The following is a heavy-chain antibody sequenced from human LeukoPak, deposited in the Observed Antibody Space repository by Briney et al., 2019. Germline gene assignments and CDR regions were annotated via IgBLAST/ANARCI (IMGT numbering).Heavy chain of an antibody. CDR3: AKDLTMIVVALEYYFDY. Sequence: GGSLRLSCAASGFTFDDYAMHWVRQAPGKGLEWVSGISWNSGSIGYADSVKGRFTISRDNSKNTLYLQMNSLRAEDTAVYYCAKDLTMIVVALEYYFDYWGQGTLVTVSS. CDR2: ISWNSGSI. CDR1: GFTFDDYA. D-gene: IGHD3-22*01. J-gene: IGHJ4*02. V-gene: IGHV3-9*01.